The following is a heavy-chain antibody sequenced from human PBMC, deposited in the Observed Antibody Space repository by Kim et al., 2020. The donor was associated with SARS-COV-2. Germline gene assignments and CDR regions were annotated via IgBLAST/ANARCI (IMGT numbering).Heavy chain of an antibody. CDR3: ARGGGGLSGYYYGMDV. D-gene: IGHD1-26*01. J-gene: IGHJ6*02. V-gene: IGHV4-34*01. Sequence: LKSRVTKSVDTSKNQCSLKLSSVTAADTAVYYCARGGGGLSGYYYGMDVWGQGTTVTVSS.